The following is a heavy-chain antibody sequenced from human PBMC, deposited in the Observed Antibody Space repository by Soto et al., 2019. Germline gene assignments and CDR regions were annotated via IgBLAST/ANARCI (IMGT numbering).Heavy chain of an antibody. J-gene: IGHJ1*01. V-gene: IGHV3-30*18. D-gene: IGHD4-17*01. CDR2: ISYDGSNK. Sequence: GGSLRLSCAASGFTFSSYGMHWVRQAPGKGLEWVAVISYDGSNKYYADSVKGRFTISRDNSKNTLYLQMNSLRAEDTAVYYCAKPPHPTVTTILEYFQHWGQGTLVTVSS. CDR3: AKPPHPTVTTILEYFQH. CDR1: GFTFSSYG.